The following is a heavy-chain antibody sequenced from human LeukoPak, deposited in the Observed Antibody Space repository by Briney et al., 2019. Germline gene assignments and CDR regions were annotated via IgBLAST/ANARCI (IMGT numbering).Heavy chain of an antibody. D-gene: IGHD3-3*01. CDR1: GYTFTGYH. CDR3: ARGSGSGYYTLHYYYYGMDV. V-gene: IGHV1-2*06. Sequence: ASVKVSCKASGYTFTGYHMHWVRQVPGQGLEWMGRINPNSGDTNYAQKFQGRVTMTRDTSISTAYMELSRLRSDDTAVYYCARGSGSGYYTLHYYYYGMDVWGQGTTVTVSS. J-gene: IGHJ6*02. CDR2: INPNSGDT.